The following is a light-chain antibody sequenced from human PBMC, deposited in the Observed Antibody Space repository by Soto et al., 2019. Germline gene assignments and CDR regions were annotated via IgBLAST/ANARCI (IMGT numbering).Light chain of an antibody. CDR2: GAS. V-gene: IGKV3-15*01. Sequence: EIVMTHSPATLSVSPGERATLSCRASQSVSGNLAWYQQKPGQAPRLLIYGASTRATGIPARFSGSGSGTEFTLTISSLQSEDFAVYYCQQYNNWLTWTFGQGTKVEIK. CDR3: QQYNNWLTWT. J-gene: IGKJ1*01. CDR1: QSVSGN.